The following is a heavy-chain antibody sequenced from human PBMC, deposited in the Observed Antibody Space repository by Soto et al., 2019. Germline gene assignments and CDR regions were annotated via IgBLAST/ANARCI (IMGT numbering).Heavy chain of an antibody. CDR2: IIPIFGTA. D-gene: IGHD5-18*01. CDR3: ARDPGYSYGNDAFDI. Sequence: QVQLVQSGAEVKKPGSSVKVSCKASGGTFSSYAISWVRQAPGQGLEWMGGIIPIFGTANYAQKFQGRVTSTADKSTSTAYMQLSSLRSEDTAVYDCARDPGYSYGNDAFDIWGQGTMVTVSS. CDR1: GGTFSSYA. J-gene: IGHJ3*02. V-gene: IGHV1-69*06.